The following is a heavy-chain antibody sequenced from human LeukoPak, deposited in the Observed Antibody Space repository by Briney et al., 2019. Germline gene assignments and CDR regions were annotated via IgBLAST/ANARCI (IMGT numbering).Heavy chain of an antibody. Sequence: ASVTVSCTASGYTFSNYGINWVRQAPGQGLEWRGWISADNGNTNYAQKLQGRVTMTTDTSTDTAYMELRSLRSDDTAVYYCARDLGEQQLVLGPHPFDYWGQGTLVTVSS. CDR3: ARDLGEQQLVLGPHPFDY. J-gene: IGHJ4*02. CDR2: ISADNGNT. V-gene: IGHV1-18*01. D-gene: IGHD6-13*01. CDR1: GYTFSNYG.